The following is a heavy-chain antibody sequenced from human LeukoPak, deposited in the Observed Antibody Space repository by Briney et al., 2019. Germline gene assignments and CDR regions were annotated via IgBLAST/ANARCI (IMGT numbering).Heavy chain of an antibody. CDR1: GFTISSSW. Sequence: PGGSLRLSCAASGFTISSSWMHWVRQTPGKGLVWVSRISPTGSTTSYADSVKGRFTVSRDNAKNTLYLQVNNLRAEDTAVYYCARGPNSNWSGLDFWGQGTLLTVSS. CDR2: ISPTGSTT. CDR3: ARGPNSNWSGLDF. D-gene: IGHD6-6*01. V-gene: IGHV3-74*01. J-gene: IGHJ4*02.